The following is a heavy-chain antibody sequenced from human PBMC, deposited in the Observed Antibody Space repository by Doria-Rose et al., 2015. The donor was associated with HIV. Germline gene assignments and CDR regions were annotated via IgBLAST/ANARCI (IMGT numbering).Heavy chain of an antibody. D-gene: IGHD6-13*01. CDR1: GVSLSSPGMG. Sequence: GPVLVKPTETLTLTCTVSGVSLSSPGMGVSWIRQPPGKALEWLAKIFSDDERSYKSSLKSRLTISRGTSKSQVVLTMTDMDPVDTATYYCARIKSSRWYHKYYFDFWGQGTLVIVSA. J-gene: IGHJ4*02. CDR2: IFSDDER. CDR3: ARIKSSRWYHKYYFDF. V-gene: IGHV2-26*01.